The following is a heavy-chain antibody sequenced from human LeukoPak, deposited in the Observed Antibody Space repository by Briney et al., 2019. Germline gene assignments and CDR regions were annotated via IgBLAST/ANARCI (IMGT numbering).Heavy chain of an antibody. V-gene: IGHV4-34*01. Sequence: SETLSLTCAVYSGSFSDYYWSWLRQPPGKGLEWIGEINHSGSTNYNPSLKSRVTISVDTSKNQFSLKLSSVIAADTAVYYCARPYYYDSRIDPWGQGTRVTVSS. CDR3: ARPYYYDSRIDP. D-gene: IGHD3-22*01. CDR2: INHSGST. CDR1: SGSFSDYY. J-gene: IGHJ5*02.